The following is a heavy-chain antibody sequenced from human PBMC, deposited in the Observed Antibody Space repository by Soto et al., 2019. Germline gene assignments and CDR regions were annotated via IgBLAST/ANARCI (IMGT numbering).Heavy chain of an antibody. CDR3: ARARYYDSSGYPGAFDI. CDR1: GYTFTSYA. V-gene: IGHV1-69*13. D-gene: IGHD3-22*01. CDR2: IIPIFGTA. Sequence: SVKVSCKASGYTFTSYAISWVRQAPGQGLEWMGGIIPIFGTANYAQKFQGRVTITADESTSTAYMELSSLRSEDTAVYYCARARYYDSSGYPGAFDIWGQGTVVTVSS. J-gene: IGHJ3*02.